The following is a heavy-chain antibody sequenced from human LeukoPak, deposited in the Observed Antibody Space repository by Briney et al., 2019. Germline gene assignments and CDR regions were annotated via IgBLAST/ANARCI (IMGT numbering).Heavy chain of an antibody. CDR2: IFSGGGT. Sequence: PGGSLRLSCAASGFTVSNKYMYWVRQAPGKGLEWVSVIFSGGGTYYTGSVKGRFTISRDNSKNTLYLQMNSLRAEDTAVYYCARDLDGPENYWGQGTLVTVSS. D-gene: IGHD3-3*01. CDR1: GFTVSNKY. J-gene: IGHJ4*02. CDR3: ARDLDGPENY. V-gene: IGHV3-53*01.